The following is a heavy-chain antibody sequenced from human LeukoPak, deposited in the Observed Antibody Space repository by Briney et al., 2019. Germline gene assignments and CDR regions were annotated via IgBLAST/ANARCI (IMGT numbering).Heavy chain of an antibody. CDR1: GGSIGGHTFY. CDR2: IYYDGNT. CDR3: ARLTALAGHRGAFDI. Sequence: SETLSLTCNVSGGSIGGHTFYWDWIRQPPGKGLEWIATIYYDGNTFYNPSLKSRVAISIDMSKSQFSLHLSSVTAADTAIYYCARLTALAGHRGAFDIWGPGTMVTVSS. J-gene: IGHJ3*02. D-gene: IGHD6-19*01. V-gene: IGHV4-39*01.